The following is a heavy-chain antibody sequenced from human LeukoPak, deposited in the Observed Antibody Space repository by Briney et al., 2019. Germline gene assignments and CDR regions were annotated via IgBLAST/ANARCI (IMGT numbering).Heavy chain of an antibody. J-gene: IGHJ6*03. D-gene: IGHD3-3*01. CDR2: IKQDGSEK. V-gene: IGHV3-7*01. CDR1: GFTFSSYW. Sequence: GRSLRLSCAASGFTFSSYWMSWVRQAPGKGLEWVANIKQDGSEKYYVDSVKGRFTISRDNAKNSLYLQMNSLRAEDTAVYYCARAYYDFWSGYYGYYYMDVWGKGTTVTVSS. CDR3: ARAYYDFWSGYYGYYYMDV.